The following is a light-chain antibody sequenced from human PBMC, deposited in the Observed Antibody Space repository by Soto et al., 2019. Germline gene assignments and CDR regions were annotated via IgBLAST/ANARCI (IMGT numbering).Light chain of an antibody. CDR2: GDS. CDR1: RSNIGAGYD. Sequence: QSVLTQPPSVSGAPGQTVTISCAGSRSNIGAGYDVHWYQQRPGTAPKLLIYGDSNRPSGVPDRFSGSKSGTSTSLAITGLQAEDEADYYCQSYDNSLSGSLFGSGTKLTVL. J-gene: IGLJ1*01. V-gene: IGLV1-40*01. CDR3: QSYDNSLSGSL.